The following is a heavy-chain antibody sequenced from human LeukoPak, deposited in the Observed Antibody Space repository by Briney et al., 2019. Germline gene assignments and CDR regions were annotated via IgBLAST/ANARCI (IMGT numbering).Heavy chain of an antibody. J-gene: IGHJ4*02. CDR3: VRGDWYFES. Sequence: PGGSLRLSCATSGFNFSDFRMTWVRQAPGKGLQWVANVNRDGTEKHFLDSVEGRFTISRDNANKALYLQMSSLTPQDTAVYFCVRGDWYFESWGQGALVTVSS. V-gene: IGHV3-7*04. CDR1: GFNFSDFR. CDR2: VNRDGTEK. D-gene: IGHD2-21*01.